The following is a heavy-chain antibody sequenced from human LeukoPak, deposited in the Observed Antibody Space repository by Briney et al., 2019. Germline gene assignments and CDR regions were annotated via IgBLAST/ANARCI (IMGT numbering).Heavy chain of an antibody. CDR1: GYTFTSYG. Sequence: ASVKVSCKASGYTFTSYGISWVRQAPGQGLEWMGWISAYNGNTNYAQKLQGRVTMTTDTSTSTAYMELRSLRSDDTAVYYCAKASHYYDTRLFDYWGQGTLVTVSS. V-gene: IGHV1-18*01. J-gene: IGHJ4*02. D-gene: IGHD3-22*01. CDR3: AKASHYYDTRLFDY. CDR2: ISAYNGNT.